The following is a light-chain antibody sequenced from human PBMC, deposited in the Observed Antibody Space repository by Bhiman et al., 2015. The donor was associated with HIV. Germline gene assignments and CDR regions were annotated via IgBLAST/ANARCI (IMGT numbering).Light chain of an antibody. Sequence: SYELTQPPSVSVSPGQTASITCSGDKLGYKYACWYQQKPGQSPVLVIYQDTKRPSGIPERFSGSNSGNTATLTISGTQTMDEADYYCQAWDSRALYVFGNGTKVTVL. CDR1: KLGYKY. CDR3: QAWDSRALYV. CDR2: QDT. V-gene: IGLV3-1*01. J-gene: IGLJ1*01.